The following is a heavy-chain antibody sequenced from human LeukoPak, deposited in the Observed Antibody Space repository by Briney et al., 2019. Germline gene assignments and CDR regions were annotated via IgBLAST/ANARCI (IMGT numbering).Heavy chain of an antibody. J-gene: IGHJ6*02. CDR1: GYTFTGHY. D-gene: IGHD2-15*01. CDR3: ARDDIVVVRRYYGMDV. CDR2: INPNSGGT. Sequence: ASVMVSCTASGYTFTGHYMHWVRQAPGQGLEWIGWINPNSGGTNYAQKFQGRVTMTRDTSISTAYMELSRLRSDDTAVYYCARDDIVVVRRYYGMDVWGQGTTVTVSS. V-gene: IGHV1-2*02.